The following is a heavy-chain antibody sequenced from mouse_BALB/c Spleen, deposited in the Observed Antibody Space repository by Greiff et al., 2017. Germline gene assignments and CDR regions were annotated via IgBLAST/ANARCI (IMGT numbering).Heavy chain of an antibody. Sequence: QVQLQQSGAELVRAGTSVKVSCKASGYAFTNYLIEWVKQRPGQGLEWIGVINPGSGGTNYNEKFKGKATLTADKSSSTAYMQLSSLTSDDSAVYFCAREGLLRKRAMDYWGQGTSVTVSS. CDR2: INPGSGGT. J-gene: IGHJ4*01. CDR1: GYAFTNYL. D-gene: IGHD1-1*01. V-gene: IGHV1-54*03. CDR3: AREGLLRKRAMDY.